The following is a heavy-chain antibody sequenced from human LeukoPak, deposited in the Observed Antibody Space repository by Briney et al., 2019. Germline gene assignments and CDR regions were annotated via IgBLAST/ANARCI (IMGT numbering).Heavy chain of an antibody. CDR1: GYSFTNYG. CDR3: ARVGRGCSSIRCYWEDWFDP. Sequence: ASVTVSFTASGYSFTNYGITWIREAPGQGPEWLGWISGYNANAHYAQNVQGRVTLTTDTSTNTAYMELRGLTSDDTAMYYCARVGRGCSSIRCYWEDWFDPWGQGTLVIVSS. CDR2: ISGYNANA. J-gene: IGHJ5*02. D-gene: IGHD2-2*01. V-gene: IGHV1-18*01.